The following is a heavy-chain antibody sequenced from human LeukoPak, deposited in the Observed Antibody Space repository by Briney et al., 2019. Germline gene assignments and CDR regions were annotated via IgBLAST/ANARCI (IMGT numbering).Heavy chain of an antibody. D-gene: IGHD4-17*01. CDR3: ARDPEIYGDYVYFDY. CDR1: GGTFSSYA. Sequence: SVKVSCKASGGTFSSYAISWVRQAPGQGLEWMGRIIPIFGIANCAQKFQGRVTITADKSTSTAYMELSSLRSEDTAVYYCARDPEIYGDYVYFDYWGQGTLVTVSS. V-gene: IGHV1-69*04. CDR2: IIPIFGIA. J-gene: IGHJ4*02.